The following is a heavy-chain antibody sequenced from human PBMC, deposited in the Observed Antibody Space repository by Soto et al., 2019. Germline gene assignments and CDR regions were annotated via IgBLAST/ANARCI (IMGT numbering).Heavy chain of an antibody. V-gene: IGHV3-23*01. J-gene: IGHJ6*02. CDR2: ISGSGGST. D-gene: IGHD4-17*01. CDR1: GFTFSSYA. Sequence: GGSLRLSCAASGFTFSSYAMSWVRQAPGKGLEWVSAISGSGGSTYYADSVKGRFTISRDTSKNTLYLQMTSLRAEDTAVYYCAKDPTSTYYYYGMDVWGQWTTVTVSS. CDR3: AKDPTSTYYYYGMDV.